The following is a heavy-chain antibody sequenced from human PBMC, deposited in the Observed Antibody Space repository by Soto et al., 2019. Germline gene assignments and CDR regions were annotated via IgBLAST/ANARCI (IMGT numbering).Heavy chain of an antibody. CDR1: XXXXXSYX. J-gene: IGHJ3*02. V-gene: IGHV1-18*01. CDR2: ISAYNGNT. Sequence: QVQLVQSGAEVKXPGASVXXXXXXXXXXXXSYXXSWVRQAPGQGLEWMGWISAYNGNTNYAQKLQGRVTMTTDTSTSTAYMELRSMRSDDTAVYYCARVSRDGDAFDIWGQGTMVTVSS. CDR3: ARVSRDGDAFDI.